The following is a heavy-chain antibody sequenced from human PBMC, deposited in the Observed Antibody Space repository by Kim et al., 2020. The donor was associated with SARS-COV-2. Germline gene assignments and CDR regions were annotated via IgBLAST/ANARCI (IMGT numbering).Heavy chain of an antibody. V-gene: IGHV1-69*04. D-gene: IGHD2-15*01. J-gene: IGHJ3*02. Sequence: NNAQKFQGRVTITADKSTSTAYMELSSLRSEDTAVYYCARVVGRYDAFDIWGQGTMVTVSS. CDR3: ARVVGRYDAFDI.